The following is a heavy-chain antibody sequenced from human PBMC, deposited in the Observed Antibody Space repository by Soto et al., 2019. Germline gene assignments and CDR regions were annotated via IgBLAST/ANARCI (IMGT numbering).Heavy chain of an antibody. CDR1: GFTFSSYA. Sequence: QPGGSLRLSCAASGFTFSSYAMSWVRQAPGKGLEWVSAISGSGGSTYYADSVKGRFTISRDNSKNTLYLQMNSLRAEDTAVYYCAKDQSQWLVRSIPLDYWGQGTLVTVSS. CDR2: ISGSGGST. D-gene: IGHD6-19*01. V-gene: IGHV3-23*01. J-gene: IGHJ4*02. CDR3: AKDQSQWLVRSIPLDY.